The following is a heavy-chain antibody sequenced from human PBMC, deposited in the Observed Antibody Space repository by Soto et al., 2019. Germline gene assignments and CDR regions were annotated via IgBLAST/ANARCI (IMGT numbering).Heavy chain of an antibody. D-gene: IGHD3-16*01. CDR1: GFTFSSYS. Sequence: PGGSLRLSCAASGFTFSSYSMNWVRQAPGKGLEWVSSISSSSSYIYYADSVKGRFTISRDNAKNSLYLQMNSLRAEDTAVYYCERVPRGPRSYNWFDPWGQGTLVTVYS. CDR2: ISSSSSYI. CDR3: ERVPRGPRSYNWFDP. V-gene: IGHV3-21*01. J-gene: IGHJ5*02.